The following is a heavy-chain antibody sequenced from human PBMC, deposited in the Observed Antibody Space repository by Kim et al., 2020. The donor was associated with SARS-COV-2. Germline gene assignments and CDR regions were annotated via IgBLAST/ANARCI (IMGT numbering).Heavy chain of an antibody. Sequence: GGSLRLSCAASGFTVSSNYMSWVRQAPGKGLEWVSVIYSGGSTYYADSVKGRFTISRDNYKNTLYLQMNSLRAEDTAVYYCARRYCSSTSCYLGPTSGM. CDR2: IYSGGST. D-gene: IGHD2-2*01. CDR3: ARRYCSSTSCYLGPTSGM. J-gene: IGHJ6*01. V-gene: IGHV3-53*01. CDR1: GFTVSSNY.